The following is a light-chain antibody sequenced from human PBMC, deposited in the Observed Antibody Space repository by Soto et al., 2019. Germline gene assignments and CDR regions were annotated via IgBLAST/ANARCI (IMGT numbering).Light chain of an antibody. V-gene: IGKV1-39*01. Sequence: DIQMTQSPSSLSASVADRVTITCRASQTVSIYLNWYRQKPGKAPELLIFAASDLQSGAPSRFSGSGSGTDFTLTISSLQPEDFATYYCQQTYSSPQTFGQGTKVDIK. CDR2: AAS. J-gene: IGKJ1*01. CDR3: QQTYSSPQT. CDR1: QTVSIY.